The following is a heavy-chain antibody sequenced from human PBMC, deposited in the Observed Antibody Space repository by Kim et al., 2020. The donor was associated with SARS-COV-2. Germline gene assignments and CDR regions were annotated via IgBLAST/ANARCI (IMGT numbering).Heavy chain of an antibody. V-gene: IGHV3-33*01. Sequence: GGSLRLSCAASGFTFSSYGMHWVRQAPGKGLEWVAVIWYDGSNKYYADSVKGRFTISRDNSKNTLYLQMISLRTEDTAVYYCARQYYDFWGGYYKAPVYYYYCGMDVWGPGTSVAVSS. J-gene: IGHJ6*02. CDR3: ARQYYDFWGGYYKAPVYYYYCGMDV. D-gene: IGHD3-3*01. CDR1: GFTFSSYG. CDR2: IWYDGSNK.